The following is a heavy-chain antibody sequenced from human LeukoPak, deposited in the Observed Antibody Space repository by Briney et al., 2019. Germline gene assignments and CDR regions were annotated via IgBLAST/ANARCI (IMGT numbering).Heavy chain of an antibody. D-gene: IGHD3-3*01. CDR2: IHPSSGVA. CDR1: GYTFTAYY. V-gene: IGHV1-2*02. J-gene: IGHJ4*02. Sequence: GASVKVSCKASGYTFTAYYLNWVRQAPGQGLEWLGWIHPSSGVAKLPQRFQGRVTMARDTSITTAYMELRSLRSDDTAVYYCARDLDGSGYDFWSGYYTGIGYWGQGTLVTVSS. CDR3: ARDLDGSGYDFWSGYYTGIGY.